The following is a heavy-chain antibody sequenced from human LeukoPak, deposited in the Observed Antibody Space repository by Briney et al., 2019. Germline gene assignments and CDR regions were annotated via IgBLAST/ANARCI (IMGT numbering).Heavy chain of an antibody. Sequence: SETLSLTCTVSGGSISSYYWSWIRQHPGKGLEWIGYIYYSGSTNYNPSLKSRVTISVDKSKNQFSLKLSSVTAADTAVYYCARALDYGGPDAFDIWGQGTMVTVSS. V-gene: IGHV4-59*01. CDR2: IYYSGST. D-gene: IGHD4-17*01. CDR3: ARALDYGGPDAFDI. J-gene: IGHJ3*02. CDR1: GGSISSYY.